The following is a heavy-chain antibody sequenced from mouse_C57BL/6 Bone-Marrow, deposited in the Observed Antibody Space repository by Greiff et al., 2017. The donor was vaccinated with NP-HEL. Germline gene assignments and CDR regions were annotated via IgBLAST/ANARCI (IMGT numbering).Heavy chain of an antibody. J-gene: IGHJ4*01. CDR1: GFTFSDYG. CDR2: ISSGSSTI. V-gene: IGHV5-17*01. Sequence: EVQVVESGEGLVKPGGSLKLSCAASGFTFSDYGMHWVRQAPEKGLEWVAYISSGSSTIYYADTVKGRFTISRDNAKNTLFLQMTSLRSEDTAMYYCARRYRGLYYYAMDYWGQGTSVTVSS. CDR3: ARRYRGLYYYAMDY. D-gene: IGHD2-12*01.